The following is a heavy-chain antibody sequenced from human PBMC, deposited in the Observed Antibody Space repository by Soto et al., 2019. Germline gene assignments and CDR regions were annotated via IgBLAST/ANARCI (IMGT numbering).Heavy chain of an antibody. Sequence: GGSLRLSCAASEFSFDDYAMSWVRQAPGKGLEWVSSISGSGGSTYYADSVKGRFSISRDNSKNTLYLQMNSLRAEDTAVYYCAGGAPSCPCPDYWGQGTLVTVS. CDR1: EFSFDDYA. D-gene: IGHD3-16*01. J-gene: IGHJ4*02. CDR3: AGGAPSCPCPDY. CDR2: ISGSGGST. V-gene: IGHV3-23*01.